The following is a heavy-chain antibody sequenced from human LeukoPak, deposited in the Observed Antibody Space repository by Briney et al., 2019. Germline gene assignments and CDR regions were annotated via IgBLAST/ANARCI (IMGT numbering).Heavy chain of an antibody. V-gene: IGHV1-18*01. CDR3: ARDLVSPYSSGWYDY. D-gene: IGHD6-19*01. CDR2: ISAYNGNT. CDR1: GYTFISYG. J-gene: IGHJ4*02. Sequence: ASVKVSCKASGYTFISYGISWVRQAPGQGLEWMGWISAYNGNTNYAQKLQGRVTMTTDTSTSTAYMELRSLRSDDTAVYYCARDLVSPYSSGWYDYWGQGTLVTVSS.